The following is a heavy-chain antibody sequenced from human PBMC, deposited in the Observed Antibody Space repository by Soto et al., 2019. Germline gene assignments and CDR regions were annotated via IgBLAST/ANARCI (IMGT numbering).Heavy chain of an antibody. CDR3: ARDSPGYGDYVLFDY. V-gene: IGHV6-1*01. CDR1: GDSVSSNSAA. CDR2: TYYRTKWYN. J-gene: IGHJ4*02. D-gene: IGHD4-17*01. Sequence: PSQTLSLTCAISGDSVSSNSAAWNWIRQSPSRGLEWLGRTYYRTKWYNDYAITVKSRITINPDTSKNQYSLQLNSVTPEDSAVYYCARDSPGYGDYVLFDYWGQGTLVTVSS.